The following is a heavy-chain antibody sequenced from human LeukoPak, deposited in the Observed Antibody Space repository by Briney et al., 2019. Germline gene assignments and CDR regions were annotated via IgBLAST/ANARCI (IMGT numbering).Heavy chain of an antibody. CDR1: GYTFTGYY. D-gene: IGHD2-2*01. Sequence: ASVKVSCKASGYTFTGYYMHWVRQAPGQGLEWMGWINPNSGGTNYAQKFQGRVTMTRDTSISTAYMELSRLRSDDTAVYYCARDKGEYCSSTSCYQYAYWGQGALVTVSS. CDR3: ARDKGEYCSSTSCYQYAY. CDR2: INPNSGGT. V-gene: IGHV1-2*02. J-gene: IGHJ4*02.